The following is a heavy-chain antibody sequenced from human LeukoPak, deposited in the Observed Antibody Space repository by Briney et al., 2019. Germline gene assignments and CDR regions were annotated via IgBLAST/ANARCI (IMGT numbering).Heavy chain of an antibody. V-gene: IGHV5-51*01. CDR2: IYPGDSDT. CDR3: ARHGDTAMVAVDY. J-gene: IGHJ4*02. Sequence: EESLKISCKGSGYSFTSYWIGWVRQMPGKGLEWMGIIYPGDSDTRYSPSFQGQVTISADKSISTAYLQWSSLKASDTAMYYCARHGDTAMVAVDYWGQGTLVTVSS. CDR1: GYSFTSYW. D-gene: IGHD5-18*01.